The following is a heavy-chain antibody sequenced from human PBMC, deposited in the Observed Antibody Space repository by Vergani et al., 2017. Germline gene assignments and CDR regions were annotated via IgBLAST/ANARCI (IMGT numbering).Heavy chain of an antibody. D-gene: IGHD6-25*01. Sequence: EVQLVESGGGLVKPGGSLRLSCAASGFTFSSYSMNWVRQAPGKGLDWVSSISSSSSYIYYADSVKGRFTISRDSGENSLFLQMNSLRAEDTAVYYCVIGAAGAQNFDYYSMDVWGHGTTVTVSS. CDR3: VIGAAGAQNFDYYSMDV. J-gene: IGHJ6*02. CDR2: ISSSSSYI. V-gene: IGHV3-21*01. CDR1: GFTFSSYS.